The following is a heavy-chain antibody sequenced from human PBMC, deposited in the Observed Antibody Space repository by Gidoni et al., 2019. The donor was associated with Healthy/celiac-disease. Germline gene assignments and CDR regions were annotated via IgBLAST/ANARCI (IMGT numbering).Heavy chain of an antibody. Sequence: QVQLQQWGAGRLKPSETLSLTCAVYGGSFSGYYWSWIRQPPGKGLEWIGEINHSGSTNYNPSLKSRVTISVDTSKNQFSLKLSSVTAADTAVYYCASVSYSQYYYYGMDVWGQGTTVTVSS. CDR2: INHSGST. CDR3: ASVSYSQYYYYGMDV. J-gene: IGHJ6*02. D-gene: IGHD1-26*01. CDR1: GGSFSGYY. V-gene: IGHV4-34*01.